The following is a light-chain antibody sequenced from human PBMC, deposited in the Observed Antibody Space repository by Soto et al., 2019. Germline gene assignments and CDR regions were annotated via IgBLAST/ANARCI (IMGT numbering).Light chain of an antibody. CDR3: ASWDHTLAGRWV. Sequence: QSVLTHPPSVSGTPGQRVAISCSGSASNIGSNFVYWYQQLPGTAPRLLMYRNNERPSRVPDRFSTSKSGTSSSLAITGLRSEDEGHYYCASWDHTLAGRWVFGGGTKVTVL. J-gene: IGLJ3*02. V-gene: IGLV1-47*01. CDR1: ASNIGSNF. CDR2: RNN.